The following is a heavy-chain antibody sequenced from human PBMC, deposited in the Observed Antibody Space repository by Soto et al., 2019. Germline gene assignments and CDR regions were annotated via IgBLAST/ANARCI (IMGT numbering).Heavy chain of an antibody. Sequence: SETLSLTCAVSGYSISSGYYWGWIRQPLGKGLEWIGSIYHSGSTYYNPSLKSRVTISVDTSKNQFSLKLSSVTAADTAVYYCERDGGTRDAFDIWGQGTMVSVSS. V-gene: IGHV4-38-2*02. D-gene: IGHD3-16*01. J-gene: IGHJ3*02. CDR3: ERDGGTRDAFDI. CDR1: GYSISSGYY. CDR2: IYHSGST.